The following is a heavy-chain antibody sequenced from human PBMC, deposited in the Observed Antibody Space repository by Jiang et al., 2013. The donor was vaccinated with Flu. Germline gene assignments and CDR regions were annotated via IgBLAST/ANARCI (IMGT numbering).Heavy chain of an antibody. CDR2: VYPGDSDT. CDR3: ARHKGYCSGGSCYDGGFDP. Sequence: GAEVKKPGDSLKISCKTSGYNFTNQWIGWVRQIPGKGLEWVGIVYPGDSDTRYSPSFQGHVTMSSDKSITTAYLAWSSLKASDTALYYCARHKGYCSGGSCYDGGFDPWGQGTLVTVSS. D-gene: IGHD2-15*01. V-gene: IGHV5-51*01. CDR1: GYNFTNQW. J-gene: IGHJ5*02.